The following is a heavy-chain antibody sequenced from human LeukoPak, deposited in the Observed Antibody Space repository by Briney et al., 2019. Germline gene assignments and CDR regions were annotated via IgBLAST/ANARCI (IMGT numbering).Heavy chain of an antibody. CDR2: IKQDGSEK. CDR3: ARDRAYSSSSEDAFDI. Sequence: GGSLRLSCAASGFTFSSYWMSWVRQAPGKGLEWVANIKQDGSEKYYVDSVKGRFTISRDNAKNSLYLQMNSLRAEDTAVYYCARDRAYSSSSEDAFDIWGQGTMVTVSS. D-gene: IGHD6-6*01. J-gene: IGHJ3*02. CDR1: GFTFSSYW. V-gene: IGHV3-7*01.